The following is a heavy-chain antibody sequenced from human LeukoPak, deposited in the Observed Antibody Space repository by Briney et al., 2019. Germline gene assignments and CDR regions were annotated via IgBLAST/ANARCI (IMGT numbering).Heavy chain of an antibody. V-gene: IGHV3-48*01. CDR3: ASDPRDGGQNV. D-gene: IGHD5-24*01. Sequence: GGSLRLSCAASGFSFSSNSMNWVRQAPGKGLEWVSYISGSSSTIYYADSVKGRFTISRDNAKNSLYLQMNSLRPDDSAVYYCASDPRDGGQNVWGKGTTVTVSS. CDR1: GFSFSSNS. J-gene: IGHJ6*03. CDR2: ISGSSSTI.